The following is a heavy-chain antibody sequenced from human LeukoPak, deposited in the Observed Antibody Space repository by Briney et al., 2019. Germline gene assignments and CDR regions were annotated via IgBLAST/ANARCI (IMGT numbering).Heavy chain of an antibody. J-gene: IGHJ3*02. V-gene: IGHV3-53*01. CDR3: ARDRRRLRGMNGDGDAFDI. Sequence: HPGGSLRLSCAASGFSVGGNYISWVRQAPGKGLEWVSMIYSDGSIFHADSVKGRFTMSRDNSRNTLDLQMNSLRVEDTAVYFCARDRRRLRGMNGDGDAFDIWAQGTMVTVSS. CDR1: GFSVGGNY. D-gene: IGHD1-1*01. CDR2: IYSDGSI.